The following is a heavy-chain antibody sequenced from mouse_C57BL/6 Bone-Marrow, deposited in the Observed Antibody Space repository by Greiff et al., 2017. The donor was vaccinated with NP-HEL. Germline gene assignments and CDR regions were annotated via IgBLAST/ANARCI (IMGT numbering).Heavy chain of an antibody. V-gene: IGHV1-82*01. CDR2: IYPGDGDT. J-gene: IGHJ3*01. D-gene: IGHD2-1*01. CDR1: GYAFSSSW. CDR3: ARSTMVTTGLAY. Sequence: QVQLQQSGPELVKPGASVKISCKASGYAFSSSWLNWVKQRPGKGLEWIGRIYPGDGDTNYNGKLKGKATLTADKSSSTAYMQLSSLTSEDSAVYYCARSTMVTTGLAYWGQGTLVTVSA.